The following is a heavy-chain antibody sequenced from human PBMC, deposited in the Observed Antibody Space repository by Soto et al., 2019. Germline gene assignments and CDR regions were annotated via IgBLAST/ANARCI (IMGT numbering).Heavy chain of an antibody. V-gene: IGHV4-59*02. Sequence: PSETLSLTCTVSGGSVISHYWSWIRQPPGKGLEWIGYIYYSGSTNYNPSLKSRVTMSADTSKNQFSLKVTSVTAADTAMYYCARAGGWEPLDVFDIWGQGTMVTVSS. D-gene: IGHD1-26*01. CDR2: IYYSGST. CDR1: GGSVISHY. J-gene: IGHJ3*02. CDR3: ARAGGWEPLDVFDI.